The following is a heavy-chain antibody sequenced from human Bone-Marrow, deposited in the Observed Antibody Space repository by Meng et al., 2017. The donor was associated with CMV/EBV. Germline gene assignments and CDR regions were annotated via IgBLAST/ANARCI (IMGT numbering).Heavy chain of an antibody. J-gene: IGHJ4*02. Sequence: GGSLRLSCAASGFTFSSHDMNWVRQAPGKGLEWVAWIRTSGDERHYADSVKGRFIISRDNARKSPFLEMDSLRAGDTAVYYCASTWNVNVVGAHWGKGTPVTVSS. D-gene: IGHD1-1*01. V-gene: IGHV3-21*01. CDR2: IRTSGDER. CDR3: ASTWNVNVVGAH. CDR1: GFTFSSHD.